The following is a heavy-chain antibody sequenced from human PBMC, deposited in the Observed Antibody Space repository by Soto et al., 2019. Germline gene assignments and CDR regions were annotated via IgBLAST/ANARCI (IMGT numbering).Heavy chain of an antibody. CDR3: AKFGMATTKRSPPYYIDY. D-gene: IGHD1-1*01. V-gene: IGHV1-2*02. CDR2: INPNSGGT. Sequence: GASVKVSCKASGYTFTGYYMHWVRQAPGQGLEWMGWINPNSGGTNYAQKFQGRVTMTRDTSISTAYMELSRLRSDDTAVYYCAKFGMATTKRSPPYYIDYWGQGALVTVSS. J-gene: IGHJ4*02. CDR1: GYTFTGYY.